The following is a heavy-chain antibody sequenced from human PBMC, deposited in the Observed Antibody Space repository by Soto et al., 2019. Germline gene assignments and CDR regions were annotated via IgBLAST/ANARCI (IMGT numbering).Heavy chain of an antibody. V-gene: IGHV4-39*01. J-gene: IGHJ5*01. CDR2: KYYTGTS. D-gene: IGHD6-13*01. CDR3: ARRRDPGYSSSWFNS. CDR1: GDSISSSTYC. Sequence: QLLLQESGPGLVKPSETLSLTCSVSGDSISSSTYCWGWIRQPPGTGLEWIGSKYYTGTSHYNPSLNSRVTISVDTSNNQCSLKVTSVTAADTAVYYCARRRDPGYSSSWFNSWGQGTLVIVSS.